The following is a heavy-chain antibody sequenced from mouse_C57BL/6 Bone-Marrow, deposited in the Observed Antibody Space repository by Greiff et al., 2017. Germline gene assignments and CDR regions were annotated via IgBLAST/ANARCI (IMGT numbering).Heavy chain of an antibody. J-gene: IGHJ3*01. CDR3: TTLKVYRFPFLCLVD. V-gene: IGHV14-4*01. D-gene: IGHD1-3*01. Sequence: VQLQQSGAELVRPGASVKLSCTASGFNIKDDYMHWVKQRPEQGLEWIGWIDPENGDTEYASKVQGKATITADTSSNTAYLQLSSLTSEDTAVYYCTTLKVYRFPFLCLVDWGQGTLVTVSA. CDR1: GFNIKDDY. CDR2: IDPENGDT.